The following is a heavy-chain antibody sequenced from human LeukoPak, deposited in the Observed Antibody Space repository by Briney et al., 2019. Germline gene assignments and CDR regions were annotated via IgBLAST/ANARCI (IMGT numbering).Heavy chain of an antibody. CDR3: ARGKDGYKY. CDR2: ISSRGKTT. D-gene: IGHD5-24*01. V-gene: IGHV3-11*01. J-gene: IGHJ4*02. Sequence: KRLEWLSYISSRGKTTHFADSVKGRLSVSRDNTNNTLYVQMNSLRAEDTVVYFCARGKDGYKYWGQGTLVTVSS.